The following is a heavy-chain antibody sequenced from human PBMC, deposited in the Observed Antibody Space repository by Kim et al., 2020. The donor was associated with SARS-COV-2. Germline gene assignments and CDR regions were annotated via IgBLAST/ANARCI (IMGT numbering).Heavy chain of an antibody. J-gene: IGHJ4*02. V-gene: IGHV4-30-2*04. D-gene: IGHD6-19*01. CDR3: ARQGLVDY. Sequence: SGSTYYNPSLKSRVTISVDTSKNQFSLKLSSVTAADTAVYYCARQGLVDYWGQGTLVTVSS. CDR2: SGST.